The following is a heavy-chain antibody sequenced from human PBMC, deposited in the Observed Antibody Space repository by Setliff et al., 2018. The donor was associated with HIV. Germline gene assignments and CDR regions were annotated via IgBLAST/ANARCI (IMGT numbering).Heavy chain of an antibody. D-gene: IGHD6-19*01. CDR3: ARGRHSSGSLEDAFDI. J-gene: IGHJ3*02. V-gene: IGHV1-8*03. CDR1: GYTFTSYD. CDR2: MNPNSGNT. Sequence: ASVKVSCKASGYTFTSYDINWVRQATGQGLEWMGWMNPNSGNTGYAQKFQGRVTIARSTSISTAYMELSSLRSGDTAVYYCARGRHSSGSLEDAFDIWGQGTMVTVSS.